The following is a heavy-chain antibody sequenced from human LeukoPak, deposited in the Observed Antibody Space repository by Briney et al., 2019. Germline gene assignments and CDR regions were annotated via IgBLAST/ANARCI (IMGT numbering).Heavy chain of an antibody. CDR3: ARMNYFTSGSPWGHFDY. Sequence: SETLSLTCTVSGGSISHYYWSWIRQSPGKGLEWIGYIHYSGTTKSNPSLKSRVAMSVDTSKSQISLKLRSVTAADTAVYYCARMNYFTSGSPWGHFDYWGQGTLVAVSS. J-gene: IGHJ4*02. CDR1: GGSISHYY. V-gene: IGHV4-59*01. D-gene: IGHD3-10*01. CDR2: IHYSGTT.